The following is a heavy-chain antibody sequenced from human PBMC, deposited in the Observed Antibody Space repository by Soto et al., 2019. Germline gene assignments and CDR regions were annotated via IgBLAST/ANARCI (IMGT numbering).Heavy chain of an antibody. Sequence: AASVKVSCTASGFTFTSSAVQWVRQARGQRLEWIGWIVVGSGNTNYAQKFQERVTITRDMSTSTAYMELSSLRSEDTAVYYCAAVVGCSSTSCYTDYYYGKDVRGHGTTVTV. J-gene: IGHJ6*02. CDR1: GFTFTSSA. CDR3: AAVVGCSSTSCYTDYYYGKDV. D-gene: IGHD2-2*02. V-gene: IGHV1-58*01. CDR2: IVVGSGNT.